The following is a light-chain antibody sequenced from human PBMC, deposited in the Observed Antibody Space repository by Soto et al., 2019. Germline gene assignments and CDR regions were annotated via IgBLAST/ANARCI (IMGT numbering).Light chain of an antibody. V-gene: IGKV3-11*01. Sequence: EVALTQSPATLSLSPGERATLSCRASQSVSSYLAWYQQKPGQAPRLLIYDSSNRATGIPARFSGSGSGTDFTLTISSLEPEDFAVYYCQQRSSGVTFGGVTKVEI. CDR3: QQRSSGVT. CDR2: DSS. CDR1: QSVSSY. J-gene: IGKJ4*01.